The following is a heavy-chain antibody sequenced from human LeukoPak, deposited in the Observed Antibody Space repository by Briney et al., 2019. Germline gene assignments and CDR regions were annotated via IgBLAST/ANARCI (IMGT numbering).Heavy chain of an antibody. CDR1: GYSISSGYY. V-gene: IGHV4-38-2*02. CDR2: ISHAGST. Sequence: SETLSLTCTVSGYSISSGYYWGWVRQPPGKGLEWIGSISHAGSTDYSPSLKSRVTISLDTSKNQFSLKLRPVTAADTAVYYCARILRGVIVTSFDYWGQGILVTASS. CDR3: ARILRGVIVTSFDY. J-gene: IGHJ4*02. D-gene: IGHD3-10*01.